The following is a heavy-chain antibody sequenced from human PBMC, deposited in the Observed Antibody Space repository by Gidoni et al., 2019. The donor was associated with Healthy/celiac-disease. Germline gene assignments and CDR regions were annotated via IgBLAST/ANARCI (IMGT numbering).Heavy chain of an antibody. CDR3: ARAGVFDDYGDYSYYYGMDV. CDR1: GFTFRGSG. V-gene: IGHV3-33*01. D-gene: IGHD4-17*01. J-gene: IGHJ6*02. Sequence: QVQLVESGGGVVQPGRSLRLSCAASGFTFRGSGMPWVRQAPGKGLEWVAVIWYDGSNKYYADSVKCLFTISRDNSKNTLYLQMNSLRAEDTAVYYCARAGVFDDYGDYSYYYGMDVWGQGTTVTVSS. CDR2: IWYDGSNK.